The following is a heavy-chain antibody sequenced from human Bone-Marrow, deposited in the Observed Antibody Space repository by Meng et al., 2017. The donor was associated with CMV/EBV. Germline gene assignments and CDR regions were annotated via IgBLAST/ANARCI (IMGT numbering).Heavy chain of an antibody. D-gene: IGHD5-12*01. CDR3: ATGFMHGYDFNY. V-gene: IGHV3-15*01. J-gene: IGHJ4*02. Sequence: GESLKISCVGSGFTFSNAWMNWVRQAPGKGLEWVGRIKSAVLGGNTAYTTSVKGRFSISRDDSRDTVYLQMNSLTTEDTGIYYFATGFMHGYDFNYWGQGTLVTVPS. CDR1: GFTFSNAW. CDR2: IKSAVLGGNT.